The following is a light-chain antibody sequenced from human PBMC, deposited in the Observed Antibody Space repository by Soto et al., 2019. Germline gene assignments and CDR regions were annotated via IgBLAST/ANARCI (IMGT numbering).Light chain of an antibody. CDR3: PQYGASLFIT. CDR1: QSVSSNY. V-gene: IGKV3-20*01. CDR2: GAS. Sequence: ESVLTQSPGTLSLSPGERVTLSCRASQSVSSNYLAWYQQKPGQAPRLLIYGASSRATGIPDRFSGSGSGTDFTLTISRLEPEDFAVYYCPQYGASLFITFGHGTRLEIK. J-gene: IGKJ5*01.